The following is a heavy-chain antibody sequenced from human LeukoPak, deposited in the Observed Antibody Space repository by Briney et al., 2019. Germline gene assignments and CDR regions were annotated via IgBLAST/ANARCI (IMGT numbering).Heavy chain of an antibody. CDR2: IIPIFGTA. CDR1: GGTFSSYA. D-gene: IGHD6-6*01. CDR3: ARDSRGDSSSAGPFDY. V-gene: IGHV1-69*13. J-gene: IGHJ4*02. Sequence: GASVKLSCKASGGTFSSYAISWVRQPPGQGLEGMGGIIPIFGTANYAQWFKGRVTIAEDESTSTAYMELSSVRAEDTAVYYCARDSRGDSSSAGPFDYWGQGTLVTVSS.